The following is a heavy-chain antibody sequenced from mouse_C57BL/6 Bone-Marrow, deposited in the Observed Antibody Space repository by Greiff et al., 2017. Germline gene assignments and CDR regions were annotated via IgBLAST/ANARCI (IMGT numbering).Heavy chain of an antibody. D-gene: IGHD1-1*02. Sequence: EVKVEESGGGLVKPGGSLKLSCAASGFTFSSYAMSWVRQTPEKRLEWVATISDGGSYTYYPDNVKGRFTLSRDNAKNNLYLQMSHLKSEDTAMYYCARYGAYWGQGTLVTVSA. CDR2: ISDGGSYT. CDR3: ARYGAY. CDR1: GFTFSSYA. J-gene: IGHJ3*01. V-gene: IGHV5-4*03.